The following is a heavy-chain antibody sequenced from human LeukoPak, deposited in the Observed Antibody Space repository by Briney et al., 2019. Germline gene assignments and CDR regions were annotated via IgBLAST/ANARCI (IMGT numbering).Heavy chain of an antibody. CDR3: ARVYTGPRHFNYYMDV. CDR2: IYYTGST. CDR1: GGSISTYY. V-gene: IGHV4-59*12. Sequence: NPSETLSLTCTVSGGSISTYYWSWIRQPPGKGLEWIGYIYYTGSTNYNPSLKSRVTISIDTSKNQFSLKLRSVTAAETAVYYCARVYTGPRHFNYYMDVWGKGTTVTVSS. J-gene: IGHJ6*03. D-gene: IGHD3-16*01.